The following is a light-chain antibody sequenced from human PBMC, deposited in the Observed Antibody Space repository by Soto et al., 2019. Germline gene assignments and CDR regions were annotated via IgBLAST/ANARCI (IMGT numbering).Light chain of an antibody. CDR2: DVY. CDR3: SSYTNINTTACV. V-gene: IGLV2-14*01. J-gene: IGLJ1*01. Sequence: QSVLTQPPSASGSLGQSVTISCTGTRSDIGGYNYVSWYLQYPGKAPKLMIYDVYKRPSGVSNRFSGSKSGNTASLTISGLQAEDEAEYYCSSYTNINTTACVFGTGTKLTVL. CDR1: RSDIGGYNY.